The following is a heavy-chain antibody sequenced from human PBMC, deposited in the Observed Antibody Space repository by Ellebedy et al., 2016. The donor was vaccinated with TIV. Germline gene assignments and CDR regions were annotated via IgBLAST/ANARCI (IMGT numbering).Heavy chain of an antibody. D-gene: IGHD3-10*01. V-gene: IGHV3-7*01. CDR3: ASGFQ. CDR2: LNQDGSVK. Sequence: GESLKISCAAYEFSFSSYWMNWVRQAPGKGLEWVANLNQDGSVKYYVDSVKGRFTISRDNAKNSLYLQMNSLRAEDTAVYYCASGFQWGQGTPVTVSS. J-gene: IGHJ4*02. CDR1: EFSFSSYW.